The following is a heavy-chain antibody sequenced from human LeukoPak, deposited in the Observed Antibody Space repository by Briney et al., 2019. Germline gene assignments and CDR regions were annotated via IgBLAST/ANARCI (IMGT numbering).Heavy chain of an antibody. CDR2: ISGSGGST. D-gene: IGHD1-26*01. V-gene: IGHV3-23*01. Sequence: GGSLRLSCAASGFTFSSYAMSWVRQAPGKGLEWVSAISGSGGSTYYADSVKGRSTISRDNPKNTLYLQMNSLRAEDTAVYYCAKDQVGALDYWGQGTLVTVSS. CDR3: AKDQVGALDY. J-gene: IGHJ4*02. CDR1: GFTFSSYA.